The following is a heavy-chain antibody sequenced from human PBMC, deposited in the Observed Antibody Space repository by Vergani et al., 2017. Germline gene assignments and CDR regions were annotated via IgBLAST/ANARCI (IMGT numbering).Heavy chain of an antibody. Sequence: QVQLVQSGAEVKKPGSSVKVSCKASGGTFSSYTISWVRQAPGQGLEWMGRIIPILGIANYAQKFQGRVTITADKSTSTDYMELSSLRSEDTAVYYCARGGPLRDSSAYFDYWGQGTLVTVSS. V-gene: IGHV1-69*02. CDR1: GGTFSSYT. CDR3: ARGGPLRDSSAYFDY. CDR2: IIPILGIA. J-gene: IGHJ4*02. D-gene: IGHD3-22*01.